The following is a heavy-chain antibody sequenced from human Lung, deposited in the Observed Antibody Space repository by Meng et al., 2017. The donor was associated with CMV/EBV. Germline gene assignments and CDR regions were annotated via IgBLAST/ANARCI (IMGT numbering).Heavy chain of an antibody. J-gene: IGHJ3*02. D-gene: IGHD2-2*01. CDR1: GGSISSYY. CDR3: ARDCSSTSCLDAFDI. V-gene: IGHV4-59*01. Sequence: SXTXSLXCTVSGGSISSYYWSWIRQPPGKGLEWIGYIYYSGSTNYNPSLKSRVTISVDTSKNQFSLKLSSVTAADTAVYYCARDCSSTSCLDAFDIWGKGTMVTVSS. CDR2: IYYSGST.